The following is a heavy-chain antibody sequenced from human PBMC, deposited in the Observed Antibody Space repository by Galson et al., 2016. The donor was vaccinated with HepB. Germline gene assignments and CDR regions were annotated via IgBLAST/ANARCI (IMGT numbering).Heavy chain of an antibody. J-gene: IGHJ6*02. CDR2: INRKGGRT. D-gene: IGHD6-13*01. Sequence: SLRLSCAASGFTFADYAMSWVRQAPGKGLEWVSGINRKGGRTGYADSVKGRFTISRDNAKNSLYLQMNSLRAEDTALYHCARVHMAAAGFGGMDGWGQGTTVTASS. V-gene: IGHV3-20*01. CDR3: ARVHMAAAGFGGMDG. CDR1: GFTFADYA.